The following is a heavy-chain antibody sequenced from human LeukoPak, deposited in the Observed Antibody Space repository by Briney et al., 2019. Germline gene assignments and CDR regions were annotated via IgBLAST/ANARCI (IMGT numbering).Heavy chain of an antibody. CDR1: GFTFDDYA. CDR2: ISWNSGSI. J-gene: IGHJ3*02. CDR3: AKDMGSGWHDAFDI. V-gene: IGHV3-9*03. D-gene: IGHD6-19*01. Sequence: GRSLILSCAASGFTFDDYAMHWVRQAPGKGLEWVSGISWNSGSIGYADSVKGRFTISRDNAKNSLYLQMNSLRAEDMALYYCAKDMGSGWHDAFDIWGQGTMVTVSS.